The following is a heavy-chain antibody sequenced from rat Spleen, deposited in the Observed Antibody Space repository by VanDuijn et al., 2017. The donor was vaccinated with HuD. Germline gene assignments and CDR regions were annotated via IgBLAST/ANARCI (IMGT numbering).Heavy chain of an antibody. V-gene: IGHV5-25*01. J-gene: IGHJ2*01. CDR1: GFTFSDYY. Sequence: EVQLVESDGGLVRPGGSLKLSCAASGFTFSDYYMAWVRQAPTKGLEWVATISTTGGSTYFRDSVKGRFTISRDNAKSTLSLQMDSLRSEDTATYYCARRHYGYTDYFDYWGQGVMVTVSS. CDR2: ISTTGGST. CDR3: ARRHYGYTDYFDY. D-gene: IGHD1-9*01.